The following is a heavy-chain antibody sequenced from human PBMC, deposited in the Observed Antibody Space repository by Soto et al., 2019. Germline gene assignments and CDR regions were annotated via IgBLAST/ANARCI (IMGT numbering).Heavy chain of an antibody. CDR2: IYYSGST. CDR3: ARRPNGAYSGYDSLYYYYGMDV. Sequence: PSETLSLTCTVSGGSISSSSYYWGWIRQPPGKGLEWIGSIYYSGSTYYNPSLKSRVTISVDTSKNQFSLKLSSVTAADTAVYYCARRPNGAYSGYDSLYYYYGMDVWGQGTTVTVSS. CDR1: GGSISSSSYY. D-gene: IGHD5-12*01. J-gene: IGHJ6*02. V-gene: IGHV4-39*01.